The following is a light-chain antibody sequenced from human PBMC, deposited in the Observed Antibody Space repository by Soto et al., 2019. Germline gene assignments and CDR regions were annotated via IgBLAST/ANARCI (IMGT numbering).Light chain of an antibody. V-gene: IGKV3-20*01. CDR3: QQYGSSPWT. J-gene: IGKJ1*01. CDR1: QSVSSNY. Sequence: EIVLTKSPGTLSLSPGERATLSCGASQSVSSNYLAWYQQKPGQAPRLLIYGASGRATGIPDGFSGSGSATDFTLTISRLEPEDFAVYYCQQYGSSPWTFGQGTKVDIK. CDR2: GAS.